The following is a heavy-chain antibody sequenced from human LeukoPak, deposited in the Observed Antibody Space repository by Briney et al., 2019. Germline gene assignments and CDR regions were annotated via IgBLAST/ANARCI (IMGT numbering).Heavy chain of an antibody. CDR2: IGSGGGST. CDR1: GFTFSSYV. Sequence: GGSLRLSCAASGFTFSSYVMSWVRQAPRKGLEWVSTIGSGGGSTFYADSVEGRFTISRDNSKNTLYLQMNSLRAEDTAVYYCAKGGRGVVRSDAFDIWGQGTMVTVSS. J-gene: IGHJ3*02. D-gene: IGHD3-10*01. V-gene: IGHV3-23*01. CDR3: AKGGRGVVRSDAFDI.